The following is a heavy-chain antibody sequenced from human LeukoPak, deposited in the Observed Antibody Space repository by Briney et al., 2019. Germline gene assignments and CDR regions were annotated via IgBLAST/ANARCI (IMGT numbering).Heavy chain of an antibody. CDR3: ARSQTGGTFDY. D-gene: IGHD1-26*01. V-gene: IGHV6-1*01. J-gene: IGHJ4*02. CDR2: TYYRHKWSS. Sequence: QTLSLTCAISGDSVSSKSAAWNWTRQSPSRGLEWLGRTYYRHKWSSGYAESVKSRITVNPDTSKNQFSLQLRCVTPEDTAGYYCARSQTGGTFDYWGQGALVTVS. CDR1: GDSVSSKSAA.